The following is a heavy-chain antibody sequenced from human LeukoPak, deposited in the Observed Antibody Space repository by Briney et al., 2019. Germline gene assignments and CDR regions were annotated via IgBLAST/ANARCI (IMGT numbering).Heavy chain of an antibody. CDR1: GFTFDDHG. D-gene: IGHD6-13*01. CDR3: ARDSSSWYVMY. V-gene: IGHV3-20*04. J-gene: IGHJ4*02. CDR2: INWNGGST. Sequence: GGSLRLSCTASGFTFDDHGMSWVRQAPGKGLEWVSAINWNGGSTGYADSVKGRFTISRDNAKNSLYLQMNSLRAEDTAVYYCARDSSSWYVMYWGQGTLVTVSS.